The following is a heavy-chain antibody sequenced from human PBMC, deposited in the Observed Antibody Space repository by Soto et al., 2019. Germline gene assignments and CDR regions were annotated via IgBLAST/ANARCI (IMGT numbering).Heavy chain of an antibody. D-gene: IGHD2-8*01. J-gene: IGHJ3*02. CDR3: ARVSPSQDIVLMVYATSYDAFDI. Sequence: PSETLSLSCTVSGGSISSYYWSWIRQPPGKGLEWIGYIYYSGSTNYNPSLKSRVTISVDTSKNQFSLELGSVTAADTAVYYCARVSPSQDIVLMVYATSYDAFDIWGQGTMVTVSS. V-gene: IGHV4-59*01. CDR1: GGSISSYY. CDR2: IYYSGST.